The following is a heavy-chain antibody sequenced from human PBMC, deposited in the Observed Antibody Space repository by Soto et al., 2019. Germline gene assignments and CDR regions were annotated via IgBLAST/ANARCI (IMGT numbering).Heavy chain of an antibody. J-gene: IGHJ4*02. Sequence: SLTCTVSGDSITNGYYWGWIRQPPGRGLEWIASVHHAGSTFYSPSLMRRVTISVDRSKNQFSLKVTSVTVADTAVYYCARSTEATGTLKYWGQGTLVTVSS. V-gene: IGHV4-38-2*02. CDR2: VHHAGST. D-gene: IGHD6-13*01. CDR1: GDSITNGYY. CDR3: ARSTEATGTLKY.